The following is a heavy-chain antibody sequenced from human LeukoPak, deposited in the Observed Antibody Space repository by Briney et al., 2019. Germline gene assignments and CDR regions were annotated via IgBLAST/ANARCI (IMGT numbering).Heavy chain of an antibody. Sequence: ASVKVCCKASGYTFTSYGISWVRQAPGQGLEWMGWISAYNGNTNYAQKLQGRVTMTTDTSTSTAYMELRSLRSDDTAVYYCARDGSGAFFYYDSSGYYYYWGQGTLVTVSS. CDR2: ISAYNGNT. CDR1: GYTFTSYG. CDR3: ARDGSGAFFYYDSSGYYYY. V-gene: IGHV1-18*01. J-gene: IGHJ4*02. D-gene: IGHD3-22*01.